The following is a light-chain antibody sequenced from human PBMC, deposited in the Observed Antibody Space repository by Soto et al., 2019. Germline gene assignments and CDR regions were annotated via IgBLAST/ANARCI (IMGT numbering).Light chain of an antibody. V-gene: IGKV3-11*01. CDR1: HNVDIY. CDR2: DAS. CDR3: KQRIHWPPLT. J-gene: IGKJ5*01. Sequence: EVVLTQSPATLSLSPGETATLSCRASHNVDIYLAWYQQKPGQAPRLLIYDASNRATGIPARFSGSGSGTEFTLTISSLEPEESAVYYCKQRIHWPPLTFGQGTRLE.